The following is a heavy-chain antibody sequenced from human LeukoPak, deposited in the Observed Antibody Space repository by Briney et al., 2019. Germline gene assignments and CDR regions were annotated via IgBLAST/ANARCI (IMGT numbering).Heavy chain of an antibody. V-gene: IGHV4-34*01. J-gene: IGHJ6*03. CDR2: INPSGRT. CDR1: GGFFNLYY. D-gene: IGHD1-7*01. CDR3: ARRWNYGTDYYMDV. Sequence: PSETLLLTCSVSGGFFNLYYWGWIRQTPGKGLEWIGEINPSGRTNYNPSLKSRVTTSIDTSKNQFSLSLSSLTAADTAVYYCARRWNYGTDYYMDVWGKGTMVTVSS.